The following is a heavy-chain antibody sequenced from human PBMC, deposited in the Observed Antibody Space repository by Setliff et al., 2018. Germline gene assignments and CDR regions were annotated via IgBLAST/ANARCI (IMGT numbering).Heavy chain of an antibody. Sequence: ASVKVSCQTSGYTFDDYGIAWVRQAPGQGLEWMGWISPHTGNTYYTPKLHGRVTLTTDTSARTAYMELRSLSSDDTAVYYCSRLVRFCTRTACQRLSGGEFWGQGTLVTVSS. D-gene: IGHD2-8*01. J-gene: IGHJ4*02. CDR1: GYTFDDYG. CDR3: SRLVRFCTRTACQRLSGGEF. V-gene: IGHV1-18*01. CDR2: ISPHTGNT.